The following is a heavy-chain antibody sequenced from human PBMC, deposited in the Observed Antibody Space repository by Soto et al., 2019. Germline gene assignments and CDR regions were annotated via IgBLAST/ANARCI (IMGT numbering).Heavy chain of an antibody. CDR2: ISYEGSNK. CDR1: GFTFSNYA. CDR3: ARTYYYGSGSCYEAGYFDY. Sequence: QVQLVESGGGVVQPGRSLRLSCAASGFTFSNYAMHWVRQAPGKGLEWVAVISYEGSNKYYADSVKSRFTISRDNSHNTLYLQVNSLRAEDTAVYYCARTYYYGSGSCYEAGYFDYWGQGTLVTVSS. J-gene: IGHJ4*02. V-gene: IGHV3-30-3*01. D-gene: IGHD3-10*01.